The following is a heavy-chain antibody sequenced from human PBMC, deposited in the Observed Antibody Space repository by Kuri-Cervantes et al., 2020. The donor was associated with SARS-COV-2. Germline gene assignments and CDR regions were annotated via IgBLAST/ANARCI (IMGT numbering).Heavy chain of an antibody. CDR1: GYTFNSYG. V-gene: IGHV1-18*01. CDR2: ISAYNGNT. CDR3: ARDYLSLDRVVISHYYYYYGMDV. D-gene: IGHD3-3*01. Sequence: ASVKVSCKASGYTFNSYGITWVRQAPGQGLEWMGWISAYNGNTNYAQKLQGRVTMTTDTSTSTAYMELRSLRSDDTAVYYCARDYLSLDRVVISHYYYYYGMDVWGQGTTVTVSS. J-gene: IGHJ6*02.